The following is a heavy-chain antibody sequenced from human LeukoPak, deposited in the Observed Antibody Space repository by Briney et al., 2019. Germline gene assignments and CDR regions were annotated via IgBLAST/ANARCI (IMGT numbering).Heavy chain of an antibody. CDR3: ARDLVWEMATIRGSIDY. J-gene: IGHJ4*02. V-gene: IGHV3-21*01. CDR1: GFTFSSYS. CDR2: ISSSSSYI. Sequence: GSLRLSCAASGFTFSSYSMNWVRQAPGKGLEWVSSISSSSSYIYYADSVKGRFTISRDNAKNSLYLQMNSLRAEDTAVYYCARDLVWEMATIRGSIDYWGQGTLVTASS. D-gene: IGHD5-24*01.